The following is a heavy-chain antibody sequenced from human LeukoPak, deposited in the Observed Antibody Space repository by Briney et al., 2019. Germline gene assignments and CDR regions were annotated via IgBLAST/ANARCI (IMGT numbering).Heavy chain of an antibody. CDR1: GFTFSDYY. CDR2: ISSSGSTI. Sequence: GGSLRLSCADSGFTFSDYYMSWIRQAPGKGLEWVSYISSSGSTIYYADSVKGRFTISRDNAKNSLYLQMNSLRAEDTAVYYCAKFGFGELPPRHFDYWGQGTLVTVSS. CDR3: AKFGFGELPPRHFDY. V-gene: IGHV3-11*04. J-gene: IGHJ4*02. D-gene: IGHD3-10*01.